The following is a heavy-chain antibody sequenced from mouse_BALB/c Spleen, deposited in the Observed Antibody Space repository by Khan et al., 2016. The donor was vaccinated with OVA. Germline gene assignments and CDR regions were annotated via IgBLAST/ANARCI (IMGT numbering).Heavy chain of an antibody. J-gene: IGHJ2*01. V-gene: IGHV1-81*01. CDR2: IYPGSDNA. Sequence: VELVESGPELVKPGASVKMSCKASGYTFTYYVITWVKQRTGQGLEWIGEIYPGSDNASYNERFKGKATLTADKSSNTTHMQLSSLTSEDSAVYFCARGDGYYVYFDYWGQGTTLTVSS. D-gene: IGHD2-3*01. CDR1: GYTFTYYV. CDR3: ARGDGYYVYFDY.